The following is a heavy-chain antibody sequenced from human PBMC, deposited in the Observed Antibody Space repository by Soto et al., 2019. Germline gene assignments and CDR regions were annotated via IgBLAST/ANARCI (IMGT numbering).Heavy chain of an antibody. CDR1: GGSISSGGYY. Sequence: TSETLSLTCTVSGGSISSGGYYWSWIRQHPGKGLEWIGYIYYSGSTYYNPSLKSRVTISVDTSKNQFSLKLSSVTAADTAVYYCARDYFSFPSEIAAAGLNSYYYYYGMDVWGQGTTVTVSS. V-gene: IGHV4-31*03. CDR3: ARDYFSFPSEIAAAGLNSYYYYYGMDV. D-gene: IGHD6-13*01. J-gene: IGHJ6*02. CDR2: IYYSGST.